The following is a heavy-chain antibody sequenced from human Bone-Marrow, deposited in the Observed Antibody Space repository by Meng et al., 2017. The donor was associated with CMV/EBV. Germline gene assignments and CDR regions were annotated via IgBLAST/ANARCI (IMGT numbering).Heavy chain of an antibody. CDR3: ARAPKYYYYAMDV. CDR1: GFTFSSYW. Sequence: ESLKISCAASGFTFSSYWMSWVRQPPGKGLEWIGEINHSGSTNYNPSLKSRVTISLDTSKNRFSLNLNSVTAADTAVYYCARAPKYYYYAMDVWGQGTTVTVSS. J-gene: IGHJ6*02. V-gene: IGHV4-34*01. CDR2: INHSGST.